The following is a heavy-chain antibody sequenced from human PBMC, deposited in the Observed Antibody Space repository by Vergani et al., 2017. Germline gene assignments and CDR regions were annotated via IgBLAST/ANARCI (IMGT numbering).Heavy chain of an antibody. D-gene: IGHD3-22*01. J-gene: IGHJ4*02. V-gene: IGHV3-23*04. CDR1: GFTFSSYA. CDR3: AKDRGYYDSSGYYYGDY. Sequence: EVQLVESGGGLVQPGGSLRLSCAASGFTFSSYAMSWVRQAPGKGLEWVSAISGSGGSTYYADSVKGRFTISRDNSKNTLYLQMNSLRAEDTAVYYCAKDRGYYDSSGYYYGDYWGQGTLVTVSS. CDR2: ISGSGGST.